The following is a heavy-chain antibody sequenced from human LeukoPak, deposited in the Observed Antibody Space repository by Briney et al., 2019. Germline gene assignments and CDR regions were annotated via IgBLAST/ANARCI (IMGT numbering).Heavy chain of an antibody. D-gene: IGHD3-3*01. V-gene: IGHV4-30-2*01. Sequence: PSETLSLTCAVSGGSISSGGYSWSWIRQPPGQGLEWIGYIYHSGSTYYNPSLKSRVTISVDRSKNQFSLKLSSVTAADTAVYYCARGAVKGKVLRRSHFDYWGQGTLVTVSS. J-gene: IGHJ4*02. CDR3: ARGAVKGKVLRRSHFDY. CDR1: GGSISSGGYS. CDR2: IYHSGST.